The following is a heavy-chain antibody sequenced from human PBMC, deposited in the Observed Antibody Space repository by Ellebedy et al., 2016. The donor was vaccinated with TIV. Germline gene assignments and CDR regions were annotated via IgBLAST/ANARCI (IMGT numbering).Heavy chain of an antibody. D-gene: IGHD2-2*01. V-gene: IGHV4-59*01. CDR3: AREGYCSSTSCYGYDAFDI. J-gene: IGHJ3*02. CDR1: GGSISSYY. Sequence: MPSETLSLTCTVSGGSISSYYWSWIRQPPGKGLEWIGYIYYSGSTNYNPSLKSRVTISVDTSKNQFSLKLSSVTAADTAVYYCAREGYCSSTSCYGYDAFDIWGQGTMVTVSS. CDR2: IYYSGST.